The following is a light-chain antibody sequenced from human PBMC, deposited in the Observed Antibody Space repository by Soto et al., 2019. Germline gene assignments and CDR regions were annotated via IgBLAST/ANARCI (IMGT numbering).Light chain of an antibody. CDR2: YKSDSDK. J-gene: IGLJ3*02. CDR3: MIWHSSAWV. V-gene: IGLV5-45*03. Sequence: QPVLAQPSSLSASPGASASLTCTLRSGIDVGTYRIYWYQQKPGSPPQYLLRYKSDSDKQQGSGVPSRFSGSKDVSANAGILLISGLQSEDEADYYCMIWHSSAWVFGGGTKVTVL. CDR1: SGIDVGTYR.